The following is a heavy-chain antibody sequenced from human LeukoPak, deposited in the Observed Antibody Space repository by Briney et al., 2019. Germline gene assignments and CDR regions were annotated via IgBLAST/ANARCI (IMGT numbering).Heavy chain of an antibody. CDR2: IYPGDSDT. J-gene: IGHJ4*02. CDR3: ARGGGYYYDNTGYFYV. CDR1: GYSFTRYW. V-gene: IGHV5-51*01. Sequence: GEFLKISCKGSGYSFTRYWIVWVRQMSGKGLEWMGIIYPGDSDTRHSPSFQGQVTISADKSINTAYLQWSSLKASDTIMYFGARGGGYYYDNTGYFYVWGQGTLVTVSS. D-gene: IGHD3-22*01.